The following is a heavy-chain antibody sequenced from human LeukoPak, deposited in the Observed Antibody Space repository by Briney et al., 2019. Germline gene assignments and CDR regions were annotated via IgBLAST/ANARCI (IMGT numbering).Heavy chain of an antibody. CDR3: ARVWRAIAVDY. Sequence: ASVKVSCKASGYTFTSYAMHWVRQAPGQRLEGMGWINAGNGNTKYSQKFQGRVTITRDTSASTAYMELSSLRSEDTAVYYCARVWRAIAVDYWGQGTLVTVSS. J-gene: IGHJ4*02. D-gene: IGHD6-13*01. CDR2: INAGNGNT. V-gene: IGHV1-3*01. CDR1: GYTFTSYA.